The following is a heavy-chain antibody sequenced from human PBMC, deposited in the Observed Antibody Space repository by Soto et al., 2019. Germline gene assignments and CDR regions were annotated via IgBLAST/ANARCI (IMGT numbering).Heavy chain of an antibody. CDR3: AKGLTPYSSSWYYYYGMDV. CDR1: GFTFSSYA. D-gene: IGHD6-13*01. CDR2: ISGSGGST. V-gene: IGHV3-23*01. Sequence: EVQLLESGGGLVQPGGSLRLSCAASGFTFSSYAMSWVRQAPGKGLEWVSAISGSGGSTFYADSVKGRFSISRDNSKNTLYLQMNSLRAVDTAVYYCAKGLTPYSSSWYYYYGMDVWGQGTTVTFSS. J-gene: IGHJ6*02.